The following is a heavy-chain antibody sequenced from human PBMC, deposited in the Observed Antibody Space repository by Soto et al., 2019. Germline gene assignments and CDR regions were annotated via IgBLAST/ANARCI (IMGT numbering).Heavy chain of an antibody. CDR3: ARDYLVVPHRVIDY. CDR1: GFTFSTFA. Sequence: PGGSLRLSCAGSGFTFSTFAMAWVRQPPGKGLEWVSGISGPDGNKYYADSVKGRFTISRDNSKNTLYLQMNSLRAEDTAVYYCARDYLVVPHRVIDYWGQGTLVTVSS. CDR2: ISGPDGNK. J-gene: IGHJ4*02. D-gene: IGHD2-2*01. V-gene: IGHV3-23*01.